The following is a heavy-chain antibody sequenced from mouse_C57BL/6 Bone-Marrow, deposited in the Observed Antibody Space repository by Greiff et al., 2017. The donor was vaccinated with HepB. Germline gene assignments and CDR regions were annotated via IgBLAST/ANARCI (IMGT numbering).Heavy chain of an antibody. CDR3: ARKGDGYHWYFDV. D-gene: IGHD2-3*01. CDR1: GYAFTNYL. V-gene: IGHV1-54*01. J-gene: IGHJ1*03. CDR2: INPGSGGT. Sequence: QVQLQQSGAELVRPGTSVKVSCKASGYAFTNYLIEWVKQRPGQGLEWIGVINPGSGGTNYNEKFKGKATLTADKSSSTAYMQLSSLTSEDSAVYFCARKGDGYHWYFDVWGTGTTVTVSS.